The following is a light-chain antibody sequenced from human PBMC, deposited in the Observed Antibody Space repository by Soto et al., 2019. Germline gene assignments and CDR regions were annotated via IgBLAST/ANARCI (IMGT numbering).Light chain of an antibody. J-gene: IGKJ3*01. CDR2: DAS. V-gene: IGKV1-33*01. Sequence: DIQMTQSPSSLSASVGDRVTITCQASQDISNYLNWYQQKPGKAPKLLIYDASNLETGVPSTFSGSGSGTDLTFTISRLQPEDIATYYCQQYDKLPFTFGPGTKVDTK. CDR1: QDISNY. CDR3: QQYDKLPFT.